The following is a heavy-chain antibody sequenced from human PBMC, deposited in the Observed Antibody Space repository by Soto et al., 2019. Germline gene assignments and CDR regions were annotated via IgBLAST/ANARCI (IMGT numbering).Heavy chain of an antibody. CDR2: ISGSGGST. CDR1: GFTFSSFA. CDR3: AKPTPYSGYDSRYYYYDMDV. D-gene: IGHD5-12*01. Sequence: GGSLRLSCAASGFTFSSFAMSWVRQAPGKGLEWVSVISGSGGSTYYADSVKGRFTISRDNSKNTLYLQMNSLRAEDTAVYYCAKPTPYSGYDSRYYYYDMDVWGQGTTVTVSS. V-gene: IGHV3-23*01. J-gene: IGHJ6*02.